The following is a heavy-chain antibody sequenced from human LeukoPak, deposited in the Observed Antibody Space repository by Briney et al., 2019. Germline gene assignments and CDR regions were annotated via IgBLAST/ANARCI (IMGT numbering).Heavy chain of an antibody. CDR3: ARDRGYDSHYLDY. CDR2: ISSSSSYI. Sequence: GGSLILSCVAFGFTFSDYYMTWIRQAPGKGLEWLSYISSSSSYIKYADSVQGRFTISRDNAKHAVYLQMNSLRVEDTAVYYCARDRGYDSHYLDYWGQGTLVTASS. V-gene: IGHV3-11*05. J-gene: IGHJ4*02. CDR1: GFTFSDYY. D-gene: IGHD5-12*01.